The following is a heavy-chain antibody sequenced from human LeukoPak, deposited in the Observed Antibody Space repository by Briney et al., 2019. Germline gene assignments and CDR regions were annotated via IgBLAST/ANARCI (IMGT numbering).Heavy chain of an antibody. Sequence: GGSLRLSCAASGFTFSSYSMNWVRQAPGKGLEWVSSISSSSSYIYYADSVKGRFTISRDNAKNSLYLQMNSLRAEDTAVYYCARGRYYYDSSGYYFDYWGQGTLVTVSS. CDR2: ISSSSSYI. V-gene: IGHV3-21*01. J-gene: IGHJ4*02. CDR1: GFTFSSYS. CDR3: ARGRYYYDSSGYYFDY. D-gene: IGHD3-22*01.